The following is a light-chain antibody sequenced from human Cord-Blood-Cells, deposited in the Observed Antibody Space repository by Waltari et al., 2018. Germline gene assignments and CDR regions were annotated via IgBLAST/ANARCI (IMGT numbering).Light chain of an antibody. CDR2: EVS. CDR1: SSAVGGYNY. Sequence: QSALTQPASVYGSPGQSITISCTGTSSAVGGYNYVSWYQQHPGKAPKLMIYEVSNRPSGVSNRFSGSKSGNTASLTISGLQAEDEADYYCSSYTSSSTVVFGGGTKLTVL. V-gene: IGLV2-14*01. CDR3: SSYTSSSTVV. J-gene: IGLJ2*01.